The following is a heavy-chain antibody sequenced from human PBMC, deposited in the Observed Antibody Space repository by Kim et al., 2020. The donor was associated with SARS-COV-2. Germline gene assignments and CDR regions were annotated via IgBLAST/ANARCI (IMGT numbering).Heavy chain of an antibody. V-gene: IGHV3-30*03. CDR3: ARDGSSDALDF. J-gene: IGHJ4*02. Sequence: GGSLRLSCAASGFTFSQTGMHWVRQTPGGGLDWVALMSFDGRRQNYADSVRGRFTISRDNSENTLFLQMNSLRPEDTAVYYCARDGSSDALDFWGPGTL. D-gene: IGHD2-21*02. CDR1: GFTFSQTG. CDR2: MSFDGRRQ.